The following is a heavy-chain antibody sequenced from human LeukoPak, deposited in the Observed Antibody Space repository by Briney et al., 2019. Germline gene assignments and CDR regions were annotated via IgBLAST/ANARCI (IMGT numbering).Heavy chain of an antibody. V-gene: IGHV7-4-1*02. CDR1: GYTFTSYA. J-gene: IGHJ5*02. CDR3: ARDHAPNYYDSSGYYGSGSRWFDP. D-gene: IGHD3-22*01. CDR2: INTNTGNP. Sequence: ASVKVSCKASGYTFTSYAMNWVRQAPGQGLEWMGWINTNTGNPTYAQGFTGRFVFSLDTSVSTAYLQISSLKPEDTAVYYCARDHAPNYYDSSGYYGSGSRWFDPWGQGTLVTVSS.